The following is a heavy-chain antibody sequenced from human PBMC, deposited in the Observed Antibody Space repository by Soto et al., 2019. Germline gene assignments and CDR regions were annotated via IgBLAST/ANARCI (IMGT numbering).Heavy chain of an antibody. CDR2: TYYRSKWYY. V-gene: IGHV6-1*01. J-gene: IGHJ5*01. Sequence: QSQTLSLTCAIYGDSVSSNNAAWNWIRQSPSRGLEWLGRTYYRSKWYYDYAVSVKSRIAITPDTSKNQVSLQLNSVNPEDAAVYYCARINGIGNYWFDSWGQGTLVTVSS. D-gene: IGHD2-8*01. CDR1: GDSVSSNNAA. CDR3: ARINGIGNYWFDS.